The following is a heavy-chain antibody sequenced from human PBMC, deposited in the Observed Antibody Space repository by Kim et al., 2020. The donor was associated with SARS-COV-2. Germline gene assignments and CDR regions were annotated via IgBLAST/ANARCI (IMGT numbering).Heavy chain of an antibody. Sequence: GESLKISCKGSGYSFTSYWIGWVRQMPGKGLEWMGIIYPGDSDTRYSPSFQGQVTISADKSISTAYLQWSSLKASDTAMYYCARGGYSGYDFSCMDYWGQGTLVTVSS. CDR1: GYSFTSYW. D-gene: IGHD5-12*01. CDR2: IYPGDSDT. J-gene: IGHJ4*02. V-gene: IGHV5-51*01. CDR3: ARGGYSGYDFSCMDY.